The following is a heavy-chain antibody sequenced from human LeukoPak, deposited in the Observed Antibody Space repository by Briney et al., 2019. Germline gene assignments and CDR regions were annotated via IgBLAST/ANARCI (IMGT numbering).Heavy chain of an antibody. D-gene: IGHD3-22*01. CDR3: ARDSSSDSYYDSSGYYCDY. V-gene: IGHV1-46*01. J-gene: IGHJ4*02. CDR1: GYTFTSYY. Sequence: GASVKVSCKASGYTFTSYYMHWVRQAPGQGLEWMGIINPSGGSTSYAQKFQGRVTMTRDMSTSTVYMELSSLRSEDTAVYYCARDSSSDSYYDSSGYYCDYWGQGTLVTVSS. CDR2: INPSGGST.